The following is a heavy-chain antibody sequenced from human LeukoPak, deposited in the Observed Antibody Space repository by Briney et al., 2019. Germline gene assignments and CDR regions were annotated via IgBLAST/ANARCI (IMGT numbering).Heavy chain of an antibody. CDR1: GFTFSSYA. Sequence: GRSLRLSCAASGFTFSSYAMHWVRQAPGKGLEWVAVISYDGSNKYYADSVKGRFTISRDNSKNTLYLQMNSLRAEDTAVYYCARGWEAFDIWGQGTMVTVSS. J-gene: IGHJ3*02. V-gene: IGHV3-30-3*01. CDR3: ARGWEAFDI. CDR2: ISYDGSNK. D-gene: IGHD1-26*01.